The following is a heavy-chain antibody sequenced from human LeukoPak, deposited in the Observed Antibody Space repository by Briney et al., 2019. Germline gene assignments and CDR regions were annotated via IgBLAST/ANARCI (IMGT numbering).Heavy chain of an antibody. Sequence: SETPSLTCTVSGGSISSYYWSWIRQPPGKGLEWIGYIYYSGSTNYNPSLKSRVTISVDTSKNQFSLKLSSVTAADTAVYYCARDRAAGSYYYYYMDVWGKGTTVTVSS. V-gene: IGHV4-59*01. J-gene: IGHJ6*03. CDR2: IYYSGST. CDR1: GGSISSYY. D-gene: IGHD6-13*01. CDR3: ARDRAAGSYYYYYMDV.